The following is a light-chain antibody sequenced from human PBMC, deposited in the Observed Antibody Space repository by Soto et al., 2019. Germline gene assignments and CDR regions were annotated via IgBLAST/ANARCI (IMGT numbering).Light chain of an antibody. CDR2: KVS. CDR1: HSLAYSDGNTY. CDR3: MQGSHWPTT. J-gene: IGKJ5*01. Sequence: DVVMTQTPLSSPVTLGQPAALSCTSIHSLAYSDGNTYLSWLQQRPGQPPRLLIYKVSNRLSGVPDRLSGSGAETDFTLKISRVEAEDVGVYYCMQGSHWPTTFGQGRRLEIK. V-gene: IGKV2-24*01.